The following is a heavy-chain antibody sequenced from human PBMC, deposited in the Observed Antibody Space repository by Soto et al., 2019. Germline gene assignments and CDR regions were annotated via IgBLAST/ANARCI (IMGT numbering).Heavy chain of an antibody. Sequence: QVQLVQSGAEVKKPGSSVKVSCKASGDTFSNFGVSWVRQAPGQGLEYMGGIIPKFGTTNYAQKFRARVTITADEYTSTAYMELNSLRSEDTAVYYCARASGRGWYNWFDPWGQGTLVTVSS. CDR3: ARASGRGWYNWFDP. V-gene: IGHV1-69*01. CDR2: IIPKFGTT. CDR1: GDTFSNFG. J-gene: IGHJ5*02. D-gene: IGHD6-19*01.